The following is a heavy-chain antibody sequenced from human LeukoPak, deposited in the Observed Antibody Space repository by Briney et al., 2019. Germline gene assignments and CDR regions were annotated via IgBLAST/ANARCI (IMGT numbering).Heavy chain of an antibody. CDR2: IKQDGSEK. J-gene: IGHJ4*02. V-gene: IGHV3-7*01. CDR3: ARQLLNWNQEYDY. CDR1: GFTFSTYW. Sequence: GGSLRLSCAASGFTFSTYWMNGVRQARGKGREGGANIKQDGSEKYYDDLVKGRFTISRDNAKNSLYLQMNRLRAEDTAVYYCARQLLNWNQEYDYWGQGTLVTVSS. D-gene: IGHD1-20*01.